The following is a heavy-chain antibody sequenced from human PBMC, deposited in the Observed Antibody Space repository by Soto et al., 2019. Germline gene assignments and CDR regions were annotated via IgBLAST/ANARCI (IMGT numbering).Heavy chain of an antibody. CDR1: GFTVSSNY. D-gene: IGHD1-26*01. CDR3: ARDRVGATHDY. V-gene: IGHV3-66*01. J-gene: IGHJ4*02. Sequence: EVQLVESGGGLVQPGGSLRLSCAAPGFTVSSNYMSWVRQAPGKGLEWVSVIYSGGSTYYADSVKGRFTISRDNSKNTLYLQMNSLRAEDTAVYYCARDRVGATHDYWGQGTLVTVSS. CDR2: IYSGGST.